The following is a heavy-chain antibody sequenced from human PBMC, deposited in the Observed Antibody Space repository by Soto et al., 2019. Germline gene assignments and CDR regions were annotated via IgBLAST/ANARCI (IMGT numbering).Heavy chain of an antibody. CDR3: ARRYGYSFDY. CDR1: GGSISSYY. Sequence: PSETLSLTCTVYGGSISSYYWSWIRQPPGKRLEWIGYIYYSGSTNYNPSLKSRVTISVDTSKNQFSLKLSSVTAADTAVYYCARRYGYSFDYWGQGTLVTVSS. CDR2: IYYSGST. V-gene: IGHV4-59*08. D-gene: IGHD1-1*01. J-gene: IGHJ4*02.